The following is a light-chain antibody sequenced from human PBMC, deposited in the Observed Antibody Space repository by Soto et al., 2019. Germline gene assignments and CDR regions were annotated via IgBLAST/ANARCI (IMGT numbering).Light chain of an antibody. J-gene: IGKJ1*01. CDR1: QNVDSNY. CDR3: PEYNGWPQP. V-gene: IGKV3-20*01. CDR2: GAS. Sequence: EIVLTQSPGTLSLSPGERATLSCRASQNVDSNYLAWYQQKPGQAPRIIIYGASSRATGIPDRFSGSGSGTEFTLTISCLQSEDFAVYCCPEYNGWPQPFAQGTKVAIK.